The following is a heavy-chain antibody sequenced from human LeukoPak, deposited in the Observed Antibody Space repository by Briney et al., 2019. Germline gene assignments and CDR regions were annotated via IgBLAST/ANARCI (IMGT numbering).Heavy chain of an antibody. CDR1: GFTVSSNY. J-gene: IGHJ5*02. D-gene: IGHD3-10*01. CDR2: INHSGST. CDR3: ARGVRA. Sequence: PGGSLRLSCAASGFTVSSNYMSWVRQPPGKGLEWIGEINHSGSTNYNPSLKSRVTISVDTSKNQFSLKLSSVTAADTAVYYCARGVRAWGQGTLVTVSS. V-gene: IGHV4-34*01.